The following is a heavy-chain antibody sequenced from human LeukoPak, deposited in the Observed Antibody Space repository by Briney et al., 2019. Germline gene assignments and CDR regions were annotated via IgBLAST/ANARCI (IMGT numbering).Heavy chain of an antibody. J-gene: IGHJ5*02. CDR1: GFTFSSYW. D-gene: IGHD2-15*01. CDR3: AKAYCSGGSCYSSWFDP. CDR2: IKPDGSES. Sequence: GGSLRLSCAASGFTFSSYWMSWVRQAPGKELEWVAIIKPDGSESYCVDSVEGRFTISRDNAKNSLYLQMNSLRAEDTALYYCAKAYCSGGSCYSSWFDPWGQGTLVTVSS. V-gene: IGHV3-7*03.